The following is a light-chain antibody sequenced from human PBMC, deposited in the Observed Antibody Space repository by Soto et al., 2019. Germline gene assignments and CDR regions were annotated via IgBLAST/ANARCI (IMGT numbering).Light chain of an antibody. V-gene: IGKV1-33*01. Sequence: DIQMTQSPSSLSASVGDRVTITCQASQDISNYLNWYQQKPGTAPKLLIDGASSLETGVSSRFSGSGSGTKFTLTITSLHPDDFATYYCQQYATYSPEWTFGQGTKVDIK. CDR1: QDISNY. J-gene: IGKJ1*01. CDR3: QQYATYSPEWT. CDR2: GAS.